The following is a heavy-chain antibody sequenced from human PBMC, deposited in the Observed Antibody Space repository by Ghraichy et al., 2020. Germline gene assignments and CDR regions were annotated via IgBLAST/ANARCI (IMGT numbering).Heavy chain of an antibody. CDR3: ARGATVVRFYCYTGMDV. J-gene: IGHJ6*02. CDR1: GFTFSSHS. V-gene: IGHV3-48*02. Sequence: GGSLRLSCVGSGFTFSSHSMNWVRQAPGRGLEWLSYITISGRTISYADSVKGRFTISRDNAQNSLYLQMKSLRDEDTAVYYCARGATVVRFYCYTGMDVWGQATNLTVSS. D-gene: IGHD4-23*01. CDR2: ITISGRTI.